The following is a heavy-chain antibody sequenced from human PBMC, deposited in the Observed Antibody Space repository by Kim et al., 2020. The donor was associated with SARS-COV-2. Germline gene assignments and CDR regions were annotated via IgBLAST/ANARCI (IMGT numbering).Heavy chain of an antibody. CDR2: ISSSGSTI. Sequence: GGSLRLSCAASGFTFSDYYMSWIRQAPGKGLEWVSYISSSGSTIYYADSVKGRFTISRDNAKNSLYLQMNSLRAEDTDVYYCASRDYYYGMDVWGQGTTVTVSS. CDR3: ASRDYYYGMDV. CDR1: GFTFSDYY. V-gene: IGHV3-11*01. J-gene: IGHJ6*02.